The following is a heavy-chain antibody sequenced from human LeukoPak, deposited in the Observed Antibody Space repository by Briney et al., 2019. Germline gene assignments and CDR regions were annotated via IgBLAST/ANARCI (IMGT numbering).Heavy chain of an antibody. D-gene: IGHD4-17*01. V-gene: IGHV3-53*01. CDR2: IYSGGST. J-gene: IGHJ4*02. CDR1: GFTVSSNY. CDR3: VRGDYGDYTLFDY. Sequence: GGSLRLSCAASGFTVSSNYMSWVRQAPGKGLEWVSVIYSGGSTYYADSVKGRFTISRDNSKNTLYLQMNSLRAEDTAVYYCVRGDYGDYTLFDYWGQGTLVTVSS.